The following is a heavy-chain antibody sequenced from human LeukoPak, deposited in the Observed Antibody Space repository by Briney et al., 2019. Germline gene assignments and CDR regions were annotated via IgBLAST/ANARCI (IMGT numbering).Heavy chain of an antibody. J-gene: IGHJ5*02. V-gene: IGHV4-30-4*01. Sequence: SETLSLTCTVSGGSISSGDYYWSWIRQPPGKGPEWIGYIYYSGSTYYNPSLKSRVTISVDTSKNQFSLKLSSVTAADTAVYYCARDLGYCSSTSCYRWFDPWGQGTLVTVSS. CDR1: GGSISSGDYY. D-gene: IGHD2-2*01. CDR2: IYYSGST. CDR3: ARDLGYCSSTSCYRWFDP.